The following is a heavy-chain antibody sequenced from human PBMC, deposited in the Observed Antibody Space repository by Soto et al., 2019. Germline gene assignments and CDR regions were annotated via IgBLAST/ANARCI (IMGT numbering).Heavy chain of an antibody. D-gene: IGHD3-22*01. CDR1: GFTFSSYS. CDR3: ARTPNYYDSSGYYGY. CDR2: ISSSSSYI. Sequence: GSLRLSCAASGFTFSSYSMNWVRQAPGKGLEWVSSISSSSSYIYYADSVKGRFTISRDNAKNSLYLQTNSLRAEDTAVYYCARTPNYYDSSGYYGYWGQGTLVTVSS. J-gene: IGHJ4*02. V-gene: IGHV3-21*01.